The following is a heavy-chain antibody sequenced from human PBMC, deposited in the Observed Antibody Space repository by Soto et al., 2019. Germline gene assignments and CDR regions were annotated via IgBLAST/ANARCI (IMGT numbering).Heavy chain of an antibody. CDR2: IYYSGST. J-gene: IGHJ6*03. D-gene: IGHD3-3*01. CDR3: ARHGPNYDFWSGYYRSYYYYMDV. V-gene: IGHV4-59*08. Sequence: SETLSLTCTVSGGSISSYYWSWIRQPPGKGLEWIGYIYYSGSTNYNPSLKSRVNISVDTSKNQFSLKLSSVTAADTAVYYCARHGPNYDFWSGYYRSYYYYMDVWGKGTTVTVSS. CDR1: GGSISSYY.